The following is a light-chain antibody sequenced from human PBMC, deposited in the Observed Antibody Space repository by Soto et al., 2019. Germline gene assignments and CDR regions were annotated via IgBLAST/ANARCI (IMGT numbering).Light chain of an antibody. CDR1: QSLRHANGNNF. Sequence: DIVMTQSPVSLPVTPGEPASISCRSSQSLRHANGNNFVDWYLQKPGQSPQLLNYLGSDRASGVPDRFSGSGSGTEFTLTISRVEAEDVGIYYCMQALETPYTFGQGTKVEI. J-gene: IGKJ2*01. V-gene: IGKV2-28*01. CDR3: MQALETPYT. CDR2: LGS.